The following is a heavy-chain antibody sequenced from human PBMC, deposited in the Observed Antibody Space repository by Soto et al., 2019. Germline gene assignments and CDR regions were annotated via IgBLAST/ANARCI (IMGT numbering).Heavy chain of an antibody. CDR1: GYTFTSYA. J-gene: IGHJ5*02. CDR2: INAGNGNT. V-gene: IGHV1-3*01. Sequence: ASVKVSCKASGYTFTSYAMHWVRQAPGQRLEWMGWINAGNGNTKYSQKFQGRVTITRDTSASTAYMELSSLRSEDTAVYYCARAWVTGTGFDPWGQGTLVIVS. D-gene: IGHD1-20*01. CDR3: ARAWVTGTGFDP.